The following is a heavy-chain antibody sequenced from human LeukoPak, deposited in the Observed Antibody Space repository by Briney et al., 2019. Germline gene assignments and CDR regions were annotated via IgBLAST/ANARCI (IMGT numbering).Heavy chain of an antibody. V-gene: IGHV3-48*02. CDR2: ITSSSSTI. CDR1: GFTLSSYS. D-gene: IGHD6-19*01. Sequence: PGGSLRLSCAASGFTLSSYSMNWVRQAPGKGLEWVSYITSSSSTIYNADSVKGRFTISRDNAKNSLYLQMNSLRDEDTAVYYCARDAGYSSGWSHWYFDLWGRGTLVTVSS. CDR3: ARDAGYSSGWSHWYFDL. J-gene: IGHJ2*01.